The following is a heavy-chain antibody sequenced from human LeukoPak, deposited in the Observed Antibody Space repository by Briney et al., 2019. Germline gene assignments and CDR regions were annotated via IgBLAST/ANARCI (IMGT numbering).Heavy chain of an antibody. D-gene: IGHD6-19*01. CDR2: ISGSGGST. CDR1: GFTFSNYA. V-gene: IGHV3-23*01. CDR3: AKFEGATIPGWFNDY. Sequence: GGSLRLSCAASGFTFSNYAMSWVRQAPGKGLEWVSGISGSGGSTCYADSVKGRLTISRDNSKNTLYLQMDSLRTEDTAVYFCAKFEGATIPGWFNDYWGQGILVTVSS. J-gene: IGHJ4*02.